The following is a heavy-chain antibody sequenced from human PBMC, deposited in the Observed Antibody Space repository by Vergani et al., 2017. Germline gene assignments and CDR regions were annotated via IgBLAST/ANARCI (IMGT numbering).Heavy chain of an antibody. CDR1: GYTFSTYG. V-gene: IGHV1-18*01. CDR3: ANKRGDNWFDP. D-gene: IGHD3-16*01. CDR2: ISAYNGNT. Sequence: QVQLVQSGAEVKKPGASVKVSCKASGYTFSTYGISWVRQAPGQGLEWMGWISAYNGNTNYPEKFQGRLTMTTDTSTRTAYMELRSLRSDDTAVYYCANKRGDNWFDPWGQGTLVTVSS. J-gene: IGHJ5*02.